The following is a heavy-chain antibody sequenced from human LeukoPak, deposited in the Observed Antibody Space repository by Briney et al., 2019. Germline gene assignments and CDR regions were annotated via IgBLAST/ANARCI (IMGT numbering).Heavy chain of an antibody. CDR2: ISASGSAR. D-gene: IGHD3-16*01. V-gene: IGHV3-48*03. CDR3: ARNSPGLGY. J-gene: IGHJ4*02. CDR1: GFTFSGYD. Sequence: GGSLRLSCVASGFTFSGYDMVWVRQAPGKGLEWVSYISASGSARSYADSVKGRFTISRDNAENSLYLQMNSLRVEDTAVYYCARNSPGLGYWGQETLVTVSS.